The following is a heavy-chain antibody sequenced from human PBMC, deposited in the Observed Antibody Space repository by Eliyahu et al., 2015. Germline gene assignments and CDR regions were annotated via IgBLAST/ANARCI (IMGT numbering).Heavy chain of an antibody. D-gene: IGHD5-18*01. J-gene: IGHJ4*02. Sequence: QVQLVESGGGVVQPGRSLRLSCAASGFTFSSYGMHWVRQAPGKGLEWVAVIWYDGSNKYYADSVKGRFTISRDNSKNTLYLQMNSLRAEDTAVYYCARGGGYSYGLPFDYWGQGTLVTVSS. CDR3: ARGGGYSYGLPFDY. CDR2: IWYDGSNK. CDR1: GFTFSSYG. V-gene: IGHV3-33*01.